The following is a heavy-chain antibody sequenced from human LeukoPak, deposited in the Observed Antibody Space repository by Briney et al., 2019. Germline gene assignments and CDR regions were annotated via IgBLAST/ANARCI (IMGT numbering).Heavy chain of an antibody. CDR1: GFPFSSYW. V-gene: IGHV3-7*04. D-gene: IGHD5-24*01. CDR3: TRVGYIDEGIDY. CDR2: IKQDGSKK. Sequence: GGSLRLSCVVSGFPFSSYWMTWVRQAPGKGLEWVANIKQDGSKKPYVDSVKGRFTISRDNAKNSLYLQMNSLRAEDTAIYYCTRVGYIDEGIDYWGQGTLVTVSS. J-gene: IGHJ4*02.